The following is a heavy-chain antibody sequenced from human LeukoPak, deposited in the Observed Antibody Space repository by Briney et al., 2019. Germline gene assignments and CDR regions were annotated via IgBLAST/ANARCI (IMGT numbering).Heavy chain of an antibody. J-gene: IGHJ6*02. V-gene: IGHV1-18*01. CDR3: AKDGGQQWLTNYYSYGMDV. Sequence: ASVKVSCRASGYTFTTYGINWVRQAPGQSLEWMGWIKTYNGDTNSAQKFQDRIIMSTDKSTGTAYMELRSLRSDDTAVYYCAKDGGQQWLTNYYSYGMDVWGQGTSVIVSS. CDR2: IKTYNGDT. D-gene: IGHD6-19*01. CDR1: GYTFTTYG.